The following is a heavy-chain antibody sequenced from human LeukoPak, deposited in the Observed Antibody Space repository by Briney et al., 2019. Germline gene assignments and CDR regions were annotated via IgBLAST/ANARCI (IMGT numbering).Heavy chain of an antibody. CDR3: ARDRDPGYNDSSGYRRVNAFDI. CDR2: ISTSGSTK. V-gene: IGHV3-11*04. CDR1: GFTFSDYY. Sequence: GGSLRLSCAASGFTFSDYYMNWVRQAPGKGLEWVSYISTSGSTKYYADPVKGRFTISRDNAKNSLYLQMNSLRAEDTAVYYCARDRDPGYNDSSGYRRVNAFDIWGQGTMVTVSS. J-gene: IGHJ3*02. D-gene: IGHD3-22*01.